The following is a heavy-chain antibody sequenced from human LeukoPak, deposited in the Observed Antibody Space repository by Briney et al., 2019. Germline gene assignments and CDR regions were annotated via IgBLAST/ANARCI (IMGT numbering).Heavy chain of an antibody. V-gene: IGHV4-34*01. CDR2: INHSGST. CDR1: GGSFSGYY. Sequence: KPSETLSLTCAVYGGSFSGYYWSWIRQPPGKGLEWIGEINHSGSTNYNPSLKSRVTISVDTSKNQFSLKLSSVTAADTAVYYCARETLAPVLDYWGQGTLVTVSS. D-gene: IGHD2-2*01. J-gene: IGHJ4*02. CDR3: ARETLAPVLDY.